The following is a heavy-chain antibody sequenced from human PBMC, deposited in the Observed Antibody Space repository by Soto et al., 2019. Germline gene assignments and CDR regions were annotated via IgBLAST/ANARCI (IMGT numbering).Heavy chain of an antibody. V-gene: IGHV3-23*01. CDR1: GFRFSDFA. CDR2: ITGTASST. CDR3: AKGAEGYVVSSLDS. Sequence: EVQLLESGGGFVQPGGSLRLSCAASGFRFSDFAMTWVRQAPGRGLEWVSAITGTASSTYYADSVKGRFTISRDNSKNTLYRQINSLRAEDTAIYYWAKGAEGYVVSSLDSWGQGTLVTVSS. D-gene: IGHD5-12*01. J-gene: IGHJ4*02.